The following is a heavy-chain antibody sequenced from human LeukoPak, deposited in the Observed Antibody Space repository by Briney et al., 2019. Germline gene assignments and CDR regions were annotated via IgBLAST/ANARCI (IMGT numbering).Heavy chain of an antibody. CDR3: ARGYCSGGSCYRLDY. CDR2: ISVYNGNT. Sequence: ASVKVSCKASGYTFTSYGITWVRQAPGQGLEWMGWISVYNGNTDYAQKLQGRVTMTTDTPTSTAYMELRTLRSDDTAVYYCARGYCSGGSCYRLDYWGQGTLVTVSS. D-gene: IGHD2-15*01. J-gene: IGHJ4*02. CDR1: GYTFTSYG. V-gene: IGHV1-18*01.